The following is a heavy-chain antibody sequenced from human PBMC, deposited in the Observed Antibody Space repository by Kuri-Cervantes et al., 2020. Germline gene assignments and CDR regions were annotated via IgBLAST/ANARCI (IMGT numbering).Heavy chain of an antibody. V-gene: IGHV4-38-2*01. CDR2: IYHTGST. Sequence: SETLSLTCAVSGYSISSGYYWAWIRQPPGKGLEWIGSIYHTGSTQYNPSLKSRVAISLDTSKNEFSLTLSSVTAVDTAVYYCATWGVTTSDYWGQGILVTVSS. CDR3: ATWGVTTSDY. D-gene: IGHD4-17*01. CDR1: GYSISSGYY. J-gene: IGHJ4*02.